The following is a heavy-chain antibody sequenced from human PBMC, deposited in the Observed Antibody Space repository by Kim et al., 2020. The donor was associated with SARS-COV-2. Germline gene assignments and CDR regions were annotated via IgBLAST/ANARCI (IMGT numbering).Heavy chain of an antibody. CDR3: ARFGRYLVVKPLYYYYYYMDV. J-gene: IGHJ6*03. V-gene: IGHV4-34*01. CDR2: INHSGST. D-gene: IGHD2-15*01. Sequence: SETLSLTCAVYGGSFSGYYWSWIRQPPGKGLEWIGEINHSGSTNYNPSLKSRVTISVDTSKNQFSLKLSSVTAADTAVYYCARFGRYLVVKPLYYYYYYMDVWGKGTTVTVSS. CDR1: GGSFSGYY.